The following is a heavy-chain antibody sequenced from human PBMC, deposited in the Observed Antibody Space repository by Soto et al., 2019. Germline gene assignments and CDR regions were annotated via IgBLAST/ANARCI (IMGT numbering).Heavy chain of an antibody. D-gene: IGHD4-4*01. CDR3: ARDGPYSNTYYFDY. CDR2: INAGNGNT. V-gene: IGHV1-3*01. CDR1: GYTFTSSA. J-gene: IGHJ4*02. Sequence: ASVKVSCKASGYTFTSSAMHWVRQAPGQRLEWMGWINAGNGNTKYSQKFQGRVTITRDTSASTAYMELSSLRSEDTAVYYCARDGPYSNTYYFDYWGQGTLVTVSS.